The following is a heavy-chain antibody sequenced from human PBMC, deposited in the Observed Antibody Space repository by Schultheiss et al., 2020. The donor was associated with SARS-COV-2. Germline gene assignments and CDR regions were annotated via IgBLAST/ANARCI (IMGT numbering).Heavy chain of an antibody. CDR3: ARDPLIVGATPDAFDI. D-gene: IGHD1-26*01. CDR1: GFTFSSYG. J-gene: IGHJ3*02. CDR2: IWYDGSNK. V-gene: IGHV3-33*01. Sequence: GGSLRLSCAASGFTFSSYGMHWVRQAPGKGLEWVAVIWYDGSNKYYADSVKGRFTISRDNSKNTLYLQMNSLRAEDTAVYYCARDPLIVGATPDAFDIWGQGTMVTVSS.